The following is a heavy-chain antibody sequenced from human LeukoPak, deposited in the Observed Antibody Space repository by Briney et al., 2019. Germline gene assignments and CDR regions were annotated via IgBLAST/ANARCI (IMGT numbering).Heavy chain of an antibody. Sequence: GGSLRLSCAASGFTFSSYEMNWVRQAPGKGLEWVSYISSSGSTIYYADSVKGRFTISRDNAKNSLYLQMNSLRAEDTAVYYRARDGYDILTGYYSGIDYWGQGTLVTVSS. D-gene: IGHD3-9*01. CDR3: ARDGYDILTGYYSGIDY. CDR1: GFTFSSYE. J-gene: IGHJ4*02. V-gene: IGHV3-48*03. CDR2: ISSSGSTI.